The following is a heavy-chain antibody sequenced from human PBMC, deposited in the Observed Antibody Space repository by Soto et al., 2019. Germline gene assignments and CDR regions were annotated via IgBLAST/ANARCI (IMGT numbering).Heavy chain of an antibody. J-gene: IGHJ4*02. CDR2: INNSGSN. CDR1: GGSFSGYY. V-gene: IGHV4-34*01. CDR3: ARDKPTGLVDY. D-gene: IGHD4-17*01. Sequence: QVQLQQWGAGLLKPSETLSLTCAVYGGSFSGYYWTWIRQPPGTGMEWIWEINNSGSNSYNPSLKSQVTISVDTSKSQFSLKLTSVTAADTGVYYCARDKPTGLVDYWGQGTLVTVS.